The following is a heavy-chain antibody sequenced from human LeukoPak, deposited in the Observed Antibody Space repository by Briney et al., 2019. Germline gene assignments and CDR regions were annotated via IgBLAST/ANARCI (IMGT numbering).Heavy chain of an antibody. CDR3: AFQQLDS. CDR1: GFTVSTNY. D-gene: IGHD6-13*01. Sequence: PGGSLRLSCAVSGFTVSTNYMSWVRQAPGKGLEWVSIIHRDGSTNYADSVKGRFTISRDNSKNTLYIQMNSLRTEDTAVYYCAFQQLDSWGQGTLVTVSS. V-gene: IGHV3-66*01. CDR2: IHRDGST. J-gene: IGHJ5*02.